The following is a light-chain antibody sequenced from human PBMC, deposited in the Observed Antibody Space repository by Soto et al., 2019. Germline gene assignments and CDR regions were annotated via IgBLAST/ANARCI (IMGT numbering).Light chain of an antibody. J-gene: IGKJ1*01. CDR1: QGISSY. V-gene: IGKV1-9*01. CDR2: AAS. CDR3: QQFNSYPWT. Sequence: IQLTQSPSSLSASIGDRVTITCRASQGISSYLAWYQQKPGKAPKLLIYAASNLQSGVPSRFSGSGSGTDFTLTSSSLQPEDVATYYCQQFNSYPWTFGQGTKVEMK.